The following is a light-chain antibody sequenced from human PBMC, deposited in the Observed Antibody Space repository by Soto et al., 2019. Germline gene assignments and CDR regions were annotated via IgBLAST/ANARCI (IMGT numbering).Light chain of an antibody. Sequence: IQMTQSPSTLSAFVGDTVTITCRASQSIDTWLAWHQQKPGRAPKLLISKASALESGVPSRFSGSGSGTDFTLTIRDVQPDDFATYYCQQYNSYRAFGQGTKVDIK. CDR3: QQYNSYRA. J-gene: IGKJ1*01. CDR1: QSIDTW. V-gene: IGKV1-5*03. CDR2: KAS.